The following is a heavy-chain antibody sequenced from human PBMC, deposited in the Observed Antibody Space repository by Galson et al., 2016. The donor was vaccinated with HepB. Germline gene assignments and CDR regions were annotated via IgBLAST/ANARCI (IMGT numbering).Heavy chain of an antibody. CDR1: GGSFSGYY. D-gene: IGHD5-24*01. CDR2: INHSGST. V-gene: IGHV4-34*01. Sequence: SETLSLTCAVYGGSFSGYYWTWIRQPPGKGLEWIGEINHSGSTNYNPSLKSRLTISVDTSKNKFSLKLTSVTAADMAIYYCARGSNPAGRGHNWFDPWGQGTLVTVSS. J-gene: IGHJ5*02. CDR3: ARGSNPAGRGHNWFDP.